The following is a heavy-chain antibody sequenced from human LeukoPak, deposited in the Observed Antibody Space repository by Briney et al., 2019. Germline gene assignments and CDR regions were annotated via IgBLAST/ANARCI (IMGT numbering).Heavy chain of an antibody. CDR2: ISSTSSYI. CDR1: GFTFSSYN. Sequence: GGSLRLSCAASGFTFSSYNMNWVRQAPGKGLEWVSSISSTSSYIYYADSVKGRFTISRDNAKNSLYLQMNSLRAEDTAVYYCARDRGVVVPAAPYYYYYGMDVWGQGTTVTVSS. V-gene: IGHV3-21*01. CDR3: ARDRGVVVPAAPYYYYYGMDV. J-gene: IGHJ6*02. D-gene: IGHD2-2*01.